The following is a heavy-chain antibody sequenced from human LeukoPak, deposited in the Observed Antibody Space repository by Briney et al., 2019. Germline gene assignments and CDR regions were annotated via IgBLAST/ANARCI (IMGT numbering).Heavy chain of an antibody. Sequence: GGSLRLSCAASGFTFSSYGMHWVRQAPGKGLEWVAFIRYDGSNKYYADSVKGRFTISRDNSKNTLYLQMNSLRAEDTAVYYCAKDFYSSSWYGFSNSFDPWGQGTLVTVSS. J-gene: IGHJ5*02. V-gene: IGHV3-30*02. D-gene: IGHD6-13*01. CDR1: GFTFSSYG. CDR3: AKDFYSSSWYGFSNSFDP. CDR2: IRYDGSNK.